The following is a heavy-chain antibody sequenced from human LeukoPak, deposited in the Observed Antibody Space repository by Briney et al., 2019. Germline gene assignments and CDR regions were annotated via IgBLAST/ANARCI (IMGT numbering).Heavy chain of an antibody. V-gene: IGHV3-23*01. CDR2: ISGSGGST. Sequence: GGSLRLSCAASGFTFSSYAMSWVRQAPGKGLEWVSAISGSGGSTYYADSVKGRFTISRDNSKNTLYLQMNSLRAEDTAVYYCAKGPAYYDSSGLYPFDYWGQGTLVTVSS. J-gene: IGHJ4*02. D-gene: IGHD3-22*01. CDR3: AKGPAYYDSSGLYPFDY. CDR1: GFTFSSYA.